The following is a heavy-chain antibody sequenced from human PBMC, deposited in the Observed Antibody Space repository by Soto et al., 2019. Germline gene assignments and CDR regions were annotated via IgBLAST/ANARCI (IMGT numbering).Heavy chain of an antibody. CDR2: TIPIFGTA. V-gene: IGHV1-69*12. D-gene: IGHD2-15*01. CDR1: GGTFSSYA. CDR3: ARESRYCSGGSCYFLPGIDY. J-gene: IGHJ4*02. Sequence: QVQLVQSGAEVKKPGSSVKVSCKASGGTFSSYAISWVRQAPGQGLEWMGGTIPIFGTANYAQKFQGRVTNAGDEFTSTAYMELRRLGYEDTAVYYCARESRYCSGGSCYFLPGIDYWGQGTLVTVSS.